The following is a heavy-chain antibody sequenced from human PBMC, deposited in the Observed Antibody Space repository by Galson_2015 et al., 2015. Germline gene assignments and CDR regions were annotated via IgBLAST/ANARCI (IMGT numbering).Heavy chain of an antibody. J-gene: IGHJ6*03. V-gene: IGHV1-69*06. CDR3: ARLYEYSSSPPRGYYYYYMDV. CDR1: GGTFSSYA. CDR2: IIPIFGTA. D-gene: IGHD6-6*01. Sequence: SVKVSCKASGGTFSSYAISWVRQAPGQGLEWMGGIIPIFGTANYAQKFQGGVTITADKSTSTAYMELSSLRSEDTAVYYCARLYEYSSSPPRGYYYYYMDVWGKGTTVTVSS.